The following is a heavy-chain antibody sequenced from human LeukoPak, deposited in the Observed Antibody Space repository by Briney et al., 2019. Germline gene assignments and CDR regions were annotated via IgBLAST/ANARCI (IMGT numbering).Heavy chain of an antibody. CDR3: ARGFTAGALGYFDL. Sequence: PSETLSLTCTVSGGSISSFYWSWIRQPPGKGLEWIGYIYYSGSTYYNPSLKSRVTISVDTSKNQFSLKLSSVTAAGTAVYYCARGFTAGALGYFDLWGRGTLVTVSS. V-gene: IGHV4-59*06. CDR1: GGSISSFY. CDR2: IYYSGST. D-gene: IGHD1-14*01. J-gene: IGHJ2*01.